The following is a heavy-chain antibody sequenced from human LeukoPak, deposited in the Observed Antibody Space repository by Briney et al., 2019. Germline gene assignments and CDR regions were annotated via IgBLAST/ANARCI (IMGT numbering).Heavy chain of an antibody. CDR2: INPSGGST. Sequence: ASVKVSCKASGYTFTSYYMHWVRQAPGQGLEWMGIINPSGGSTSYAQKFQGRVTMTRDTSISTAYMELSSLRSEDTAVYYCATDSGPMGGWFDPWGQGTLVTVSS. V-gene: IGHV1-46*01. J-gene: IGHJ5*02. CDR1: GYTFTSYY. CDR3: ATDSGPMGGWFDP. D-gene: IGHD1-26*01.